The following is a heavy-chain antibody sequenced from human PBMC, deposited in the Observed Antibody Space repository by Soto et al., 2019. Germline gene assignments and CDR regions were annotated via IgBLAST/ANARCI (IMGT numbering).Heavy chain of an antibody. CDR2: IYWDDDK. J-gene: IGHJ4*02. CDR3: AHSNYDDILTGVAY. CDR1: GFSLSTSGVG. D-gene: IGHD3-9*01. Sequence: QITLKESGPALVKPTQTLTLTCTFSGFSLSTSGVGVGWIRQPPGKALEWLALIYWDDDKRYSPSLKSRLTITKDTSKNQVVLTMTNMDPVDTATYYCAHSNYDDILTGVAYWGQGTLVTVSS. V-gene: IGHV2-5*02.